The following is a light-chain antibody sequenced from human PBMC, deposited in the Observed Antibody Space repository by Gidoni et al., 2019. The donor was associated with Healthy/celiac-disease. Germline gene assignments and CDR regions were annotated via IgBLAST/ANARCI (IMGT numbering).Light chain of an antibody. Sequence: QSVLTQPPSVSGAPGRRVTISCTGSSSNIGAGYDVHWYQQLPGTAPKLLIYGNSNRPSGVTDRFSGSKSGTSAALAITGLQAEDEADYYCQSYDSSLSGVVFGGGTKLTVL. J-gene: IGLJ2*01. CDR1: SSNIGAGYD. V-gene: IGLV1-40*01. CDR3: QSYDSSLSGVV. CDR2: GNS.